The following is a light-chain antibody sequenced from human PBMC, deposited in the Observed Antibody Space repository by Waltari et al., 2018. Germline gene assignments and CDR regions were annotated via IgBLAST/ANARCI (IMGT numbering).Light chain of an antibody. J-gene: IGKJ4*01. CDR2: RAS. V-gene: IGKV1-5*03. CDR3: QHYNSYPLT. Sequence: DIQLTQSPSTLPASAGDRVTITCRASQLVSTWLAWYQQKPGKAPKLLIYRASILESGVPSRFSGSGSGTEFTLTISSLQPEDFATYFCQHYNSYPLTFGGGTKVDI. CDR1: QLVSTW.